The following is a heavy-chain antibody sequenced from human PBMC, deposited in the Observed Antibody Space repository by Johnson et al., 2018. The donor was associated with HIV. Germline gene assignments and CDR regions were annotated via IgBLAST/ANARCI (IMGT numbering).Heavy chain of an antibody. V-gene: IGHV3-9*01. CDR3: ARVGDDYGDSYDAFDI. J-gene: IGHJ3*02. CDR2: ISWNSGSI. D-gene: IGHD4-17*01. Sequence: VQLVESGGGLVQPGRSLRLSCAASGFTFDDYAMHWVRQAPGKGLEWVSGISWNSGSIGYADSVKGRFTISRENAKNSLYLQMNSLRAEDTAVYYCARVGDDYGDSYDAFDIWGQGTMVTVSS. CDR1: GFTFDDYA.